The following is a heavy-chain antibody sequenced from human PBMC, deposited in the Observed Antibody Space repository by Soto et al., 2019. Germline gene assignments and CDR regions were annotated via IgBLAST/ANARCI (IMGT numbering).Heavy chain of an antibody. D-gene: IGHD4-17*01. V-gene: IGHV4-30-4*01. CDR2: IYDSGST. Sequence: QLQLRESGPGLIKPSETLSLTCTVSGGSISGGVGGLYYWSWIRQPPGKGLEWIGYIYDSGSTYSHPSLNSRFTISVDTSKNQFSLRLSSVTAADTAVYYCAREVIPLTTDWYFDLWGRGTLVTVSS. CDR3: AREVIPLTTDWYFDL. J-gene: IGHJ2*01. CDR1: GGSISGGVGGLYY.